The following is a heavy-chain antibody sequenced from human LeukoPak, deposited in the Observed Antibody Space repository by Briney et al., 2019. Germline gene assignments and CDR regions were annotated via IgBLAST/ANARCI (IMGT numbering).Heavy chain of an antibody. CDR1: GFTFDDYA. J-gene: IGHJ4*02. V-gene: IGHV3-30*18. CDR3: AKDGVLYYYDSSGYYQPSYYFDY. CDR2: ISYDGSNK. Sequence: GRSLRLSCAASGFTFDDYAMHWVRQAPGKGLEWVAVISYDGSNKYYADSVKGRFTISRDNSKNTLYLQMNSLRAEDTAVYYCAKDGVLYYYDSSGYYQPSYYFDYWGQGTLVTVSS. D-gene: IGHD3-22*01.